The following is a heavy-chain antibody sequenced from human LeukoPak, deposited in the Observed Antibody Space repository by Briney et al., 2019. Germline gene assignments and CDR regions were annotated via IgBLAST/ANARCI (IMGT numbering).Heavy chain of an antibody. J-gene: IGHJ6*03. CDR1: GGSFSGYY. V-gene: IGHV4-34*01. Sequence: SETLSLTCAVYGGSFSGYYWSWIRQPPGKGLEWIGEIDHSGSTNYNPSLKSRVTISVDTSKNQLSLKLSSVTAADTAVYSCARVVDPGGYYYFYYMDVWGKGTTVTVSS. D-gene: IGHD3-16*01. CDR3: ARVVDPGGYYYFYYMDV. CDR2: IDHSGST.